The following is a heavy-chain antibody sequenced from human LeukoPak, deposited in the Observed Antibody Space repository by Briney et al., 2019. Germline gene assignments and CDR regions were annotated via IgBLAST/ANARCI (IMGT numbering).Heavy chain of an antibody. V-gene: IGHV3-23*01. CDR2: ISGSGGST. J-gene: IGHJ4*02. CDR3: AKHSGSDSGGLPIGY. Sequence: GGSLRLSCAASGFTFSSYAMSWVRQAPGKGLEWVSAISGSGGSTYYADSVKGRFTISRDNSKNTLYLQMNSLRAEDTAVYYCAKHSGSDSGGLPIGYWGQGTLVTVSS. CDR1: GFTFSSYA. D-gene: IGHD1-26*01.